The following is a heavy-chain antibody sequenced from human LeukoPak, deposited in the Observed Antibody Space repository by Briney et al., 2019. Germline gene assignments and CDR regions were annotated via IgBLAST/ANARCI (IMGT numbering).Heavy chain of an antibody. D-gene: IGHD2-21*01. Sequence: GGSLRLSCAASGFTVSSNYMSWVRQAPGKGLEWVSVIYSGGSTYYADSVKGRFTISRDNSKNTLYLQMNSLRAEDTAVYYCAREAYCGGDCSTPYWYFDLWGRGTLVTVSS. CDR3: AREAYCGGDCSTPYWYFDL. CDR2: IYSGGST. J-gene: IGHJ2*01. V-gene: IGHV3-53*01. CDR1: GFTVSSNY.